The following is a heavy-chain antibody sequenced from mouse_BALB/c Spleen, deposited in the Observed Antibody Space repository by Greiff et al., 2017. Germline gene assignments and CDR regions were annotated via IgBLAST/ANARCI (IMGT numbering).Heavy chain of an antibody. CDR3: ARGGVYYDYDLPWFAY. D-gene: IGHD2-4*01. J-gene: IGHJ3*01. CDR2: ISSGGST. CDR1: GFTFSSYA. Sequence: EVQLVESGGGLVKPGGSLKLSCAASGFTFSSYAMSWVRQTPEKRLEWVASISSGGSTYYPDSVKGRFTISRDNARNILYLQMSSLRSEDTAMYYCARGGVYYDYDLPWFAYWGQGTLVTVSA. V-gene: IGHV5-6-5*01.